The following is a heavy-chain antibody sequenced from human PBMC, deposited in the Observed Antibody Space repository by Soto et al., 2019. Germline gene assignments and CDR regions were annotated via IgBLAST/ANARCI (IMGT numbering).Heavy chain of an antibody. D-gene: IGHD2-8*01. J-gene: IGHJ6*02. CDR2: IYPGDSDT. CDR1: GYSFTSYW. Sequence: PGESLKISCKGYGYSFTSYWIGCVRQMPVKGLEWMGIIYPGDSDTRYSPSFQGQVTVSADKSISTAYLQWSSLKASDTAMYYCARQGGAAPVWYYGMEVWGQGTTLTVSS. V-gene: IGHV5-51*01. CDR3: ARQGGAAPVWYYGMEV.